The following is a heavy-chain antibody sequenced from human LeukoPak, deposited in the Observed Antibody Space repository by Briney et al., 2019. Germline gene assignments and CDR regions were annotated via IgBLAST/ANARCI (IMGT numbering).Heavy chain of an antibody. CDR2: IFWDDDK. J-gene: IGHJ4*02. CDR1: GGSISSGGYY. Sequence: TLSLTCTVSGGSISSGGYYWSWIRQPPGKALEWLALIFWDDDKRYSPSLKSRLTVTKDTSKKQVILTMTKMDPVDTATYYCAQRIGRGARPFDYWGQGALVTVSS. D-gene: IGHD1-26*01. CDR3: AQRIGRGARPFDY. V-gene: IGHV2-5*08.